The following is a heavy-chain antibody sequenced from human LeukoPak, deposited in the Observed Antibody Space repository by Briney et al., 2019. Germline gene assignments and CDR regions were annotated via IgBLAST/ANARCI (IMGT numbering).Heavy chain of an antibody. V-gene: IGHV4-4*02. D-gene: IGHD6-19*01. J-gene: IGHJ5*02. CDR2: IYHSGST. CDR3: ARVRIAVATGFDWFDP. CDR1: GGSISSSNW. Sequence: PSGTLSLTCAVSGGSISSSNWWSWVRQPPGKGLEWIGEIYHSGSTNYNPSLKSRVTISIDKSKNQFSLKLSSVTAADTAVYYCARVRIAVATGFDWFDPWGQGTLVTVSS.